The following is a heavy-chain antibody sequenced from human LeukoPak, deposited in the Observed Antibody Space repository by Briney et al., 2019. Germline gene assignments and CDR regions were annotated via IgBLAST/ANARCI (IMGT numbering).Heavy chain of an antibody. CDR2: IYPRDGST. CDR1: GYTFTSNY. J-gene: IGHJ4*02. CDR3: ARDQEGFDY. V-gene: IGHV1-46*01. Sequence: ASVKVSCKAYGYTFTSNYIHWVRQAPGQGLEWMGMIYPRDGSTSYAQKFQGRVTVTRDTSTSTVHMELSGLRSEDTAVYYCARDQEGFDYWGQGTLVTVSS.